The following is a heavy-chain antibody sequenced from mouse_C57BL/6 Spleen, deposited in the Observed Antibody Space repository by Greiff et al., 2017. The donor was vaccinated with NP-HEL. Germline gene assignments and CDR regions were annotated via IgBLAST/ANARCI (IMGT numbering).Heavy chain of an antibody. CDR2: ISYDGSN. CDR3: ARDDDSFAY. V-gene: IGHV3-6*01. CDR1: GYSITSGYY. D-gene: IGHD2-4*01. J-gene: IGHJ3*01. Sequence: DVKLQESGPGLVKPSQSLSLTCSVTGYSITSGYYWNWIRQFPGNKLEWMGYISYDGSNNYNPSLKNRISITRDTSKNQFFLKLNSVTTEDTATYYCARDDDSFAYWGQGTLVTVSA.